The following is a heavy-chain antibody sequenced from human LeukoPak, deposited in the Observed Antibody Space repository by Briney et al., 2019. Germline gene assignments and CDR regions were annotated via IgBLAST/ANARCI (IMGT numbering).Heavy chain of an antibody. CDR2: IYDSGST. J-gene: IGHJ4*02. CDR3: ARDLGDYFDY. D-gene: IGHD7-27*01. Sequence: PSETLSLTCTVSGGSIRSSYYYWGWIRQPPGKGLEWIGSIYDSGSTYYNPSLKSRVTISVDTSKNQFSLKLSSVTAADTAVYYCARDLGDYFDYWGQGTLVTVSS. CDR1: GGSIRSSYYY. V-gene: IGHV4-39*07.